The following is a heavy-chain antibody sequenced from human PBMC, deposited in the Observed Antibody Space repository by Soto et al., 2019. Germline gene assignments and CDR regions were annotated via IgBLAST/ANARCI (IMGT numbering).Heavy chain of an antibody. J-gene: IGHJ5*02. CDR1: GGSISSGGYS. Sequence: SETLSLTCAVSGGSISSGGYSWSWVRQPPGKGLEWIGYIYHSGNTYYNPSLKSRVTTSVGRSKNQFSLKLSSVTAADTAVYYCARCCYYDSSGYYYHNWFDPWGQGTLVTVSS. CDR3: ARCCYYDSSGYYYHNWFDP. D-gene: IGHD3-22*01. CDR2: IYHSGNT. V-gene: IGHV4-30-2*01.